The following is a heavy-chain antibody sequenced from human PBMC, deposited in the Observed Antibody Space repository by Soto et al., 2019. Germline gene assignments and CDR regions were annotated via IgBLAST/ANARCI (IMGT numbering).Heavy chain of an antibody. Sequence: QVQLVESGGGVVQPGRSLRLSCAASGFTFSSYAMYWVRQAPGKGLEWVAVISYDGNNKYYGDSVQGRFTISRDNSKHILYLQMNSLRAEDTALYYCVTDVASGRYFDYWGQGTLVTVSS. CDR3: VTDVASGRYFDY. CDR2: ISYDGNNK. V-gene: IGHV3-30-3*01. D-gene: IGHD3-10*01. J-gene: IGHJ4*02. CDR1: GFTFSSYA.